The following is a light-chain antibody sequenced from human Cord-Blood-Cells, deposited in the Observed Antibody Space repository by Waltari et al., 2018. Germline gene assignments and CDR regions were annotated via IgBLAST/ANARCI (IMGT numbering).Light chain of an antibody. CDR3: QSADSSGTYAV. CDR2: KDS. CDR1: ALPQQY. V-gene: IGLV3-25*03. J-gene: IGLJ7*01. Sequence: SSELTQPPSVSVSPGQPARITCSGDALPQQYAYWYQQKPGQAPVLVIYKDSERPSGIPERFSGSSSGTTVTLTISGVQAEDEADYYCQSADSSGTYAVFGGGTQLTVL.